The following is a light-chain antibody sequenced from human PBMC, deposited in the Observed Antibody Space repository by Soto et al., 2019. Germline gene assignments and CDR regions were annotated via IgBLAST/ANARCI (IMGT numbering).Light chain of an antibody. CDR1: QGISNY. CDR3: QQYSTYPIT. Sequence: DIQMTQSPSSLSASVGDRVTITCRASQGISNYLAWSQQKPGKAPKSLIYDASSLRSGVPSKFSGSGFGTEFTLTICSLQPEDFATYYCQQYSTYPITFGQGTRLEIK. J-gene: IGKJ5*01. CDR2: DAS. V-gene: IGKV1-16*02.